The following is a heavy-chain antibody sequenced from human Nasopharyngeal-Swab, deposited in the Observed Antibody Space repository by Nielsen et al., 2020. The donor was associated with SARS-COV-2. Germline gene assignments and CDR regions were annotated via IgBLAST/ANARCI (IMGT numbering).Heavy chain of an antibody. Sequence: SETLSLTCTVSGGSISSSSYYWGWIRQPPGKGLEWIGEINHSGSTNYNPSLKSRVTISVDTSKNQFSLKLSSVTAADTAVYYCARGLRSSWYLIWFDPWGQGTLVTVSS. V-gene: IGHV4-39*07. J-gene: IGHJ5*02. CDR2: INHSGST. D-gene: IGHD6-13*01. CDR3: ARGLRSSWYLIWFDP. CDR1: GGSISSSSYY.